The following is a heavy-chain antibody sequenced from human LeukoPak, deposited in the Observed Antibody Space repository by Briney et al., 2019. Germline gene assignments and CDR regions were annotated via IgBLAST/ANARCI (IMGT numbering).Heavy chain of an antibody. CDR3: AKAILYSSGWIDN. V-gene: IGHV3-9*01. CDR1: GFIFDDYA. D-gene: IGHD6-19*01. Sequence: GGSLRLSCAASGFIFDDYAMHWVRQAPGKDLEWVLGISWNSGSIGYADSVKGRFTISRDNAKNSLYLQMNSLRAEDTALYYCAKAILYSSGWIDNWGQGTLVSVSS. CDR2: ISWNSGSI. J-gene: IGHJ4*02.